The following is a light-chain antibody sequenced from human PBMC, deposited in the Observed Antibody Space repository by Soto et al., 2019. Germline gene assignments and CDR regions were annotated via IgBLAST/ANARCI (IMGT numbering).Light chain of an antibody. CDR3: CSFALRSTLI. CDR1: SSDVGNYNL. CDR2: EGD. V-gene: IGLV2-23*01. J-gene: IGLJ2*01. Sequence: QFALTQPASVSGSPGQSITISCTGTSSDVGNYNLVPWYQQYPGKAPKLMIYEGDKRPSGGSNRFFGSKSGNTASLTISGLQAEDVADYYCCSFALRSTLIFGGGTQLTVL.